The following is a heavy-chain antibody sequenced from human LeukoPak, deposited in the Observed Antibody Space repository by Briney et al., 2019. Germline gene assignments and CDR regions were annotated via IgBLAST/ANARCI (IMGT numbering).Heavy chain of an antibody. CDR3: ARGSRNYDSSGYYLHDAFDV. J-gene: IGHJ3*01. CDR2: INAGNGNT. CDR1: GYTFTSYA. Sequence: ASVKVSCKASGYTFTSYAIHWVRQAPGQRLEWMGWINAGNGNTRYSQKFQGRVTITRDTSASTAYMELSSLRSEDTAVYYCARGSRNYDSSGYYLHDAFDVWGQGTMVTVSS. D-gene: IGHD3-22*01. V-gene: IGHV1-3*01.